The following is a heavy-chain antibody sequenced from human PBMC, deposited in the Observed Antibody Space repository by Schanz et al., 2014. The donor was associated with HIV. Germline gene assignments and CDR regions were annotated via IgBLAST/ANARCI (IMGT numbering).Heavy chain of an antibody. CDR1: GFSFSMYS. CDR3: ARDDCSGGSCYSNYYYGMDV. Sequence: EVQLVESGGGLVQPGGSLRLSCAASGFSFSMYSMNWVRQAPGKGLEWVSKISSSSSVRHYADSVKGRFTVSRDNAKNTLYLQMNSLRAEDTAMYYCARDDCSGGSCYSNYYYGMDVWGQGTTVTVSS. D-gene: IGHD2-15*01. J-gene: IGHJ6*02. CDR2: ISSSSSVR. V-gene: IGHV3-48*01.